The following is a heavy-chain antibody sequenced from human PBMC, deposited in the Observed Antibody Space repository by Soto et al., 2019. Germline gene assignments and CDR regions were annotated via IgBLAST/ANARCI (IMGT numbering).Heavy chain of an antibody. CDR3: ARDTVVITMVRGPSERYYYGMEV. CDR1: GYTFTSYG. D-gene: IGHD3-10*01. J-gene: IGHJ6*02. Sequence: ASVKVSCKASGYTFTSYGISWVRQAPGQGLEWMGWISAYNGNTNYAQKLQGRVTMTTDTSTSTAYMELRSLRSDDTAVYYCARDTVVITMVRGPSERYYYGMEVWGQGTTVTVSS. CDR2: ISAYNGNT. V-gene: IGHV1-18*01.